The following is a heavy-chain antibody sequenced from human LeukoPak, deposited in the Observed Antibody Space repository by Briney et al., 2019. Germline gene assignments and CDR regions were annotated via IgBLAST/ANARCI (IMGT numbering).Heavy chain of an antibody. Sequence: GASVKVSCKASGGTFSSYAISWVRQAPGQGLEWMGGIIPIFGTANYAQKFQGRVTITTDESTSTAYMELSSLRSEDTAVYYCARDPERRYYDSSGSIKGAFDIWGQGTMVTVSS. V-gene: IGHV1-69*05. CDR1: GGTFSSYA. CDR3: ARDPERRYYDSSGSIKGAFDI. CDR2: IIPIFGTA. J-gene: IGHJ3*02. D-gene: IGHD3-22*01.